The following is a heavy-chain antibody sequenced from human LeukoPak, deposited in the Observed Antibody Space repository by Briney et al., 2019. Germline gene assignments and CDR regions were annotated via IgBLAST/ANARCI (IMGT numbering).Heavy chain of an antibody. CDR3: ARGLQGCGGDCYQPFDY. CDR2: INHSGST. D-gene: IGHD2-21*02. Sequence: SETLSLTCAVYGGSFSGYYWSWIRQSPGKGLEWIGEINHSGSTNYNPSLKSRVTISVGTSKNQFSLKLSSVTAADTAVYYCARGLQGCGGDCYQPFDYWGQGTLVTVSS. CDR1: GGSFSGYY. V-gene: IGHV4-34*01. J-gene: IGHJ4*02.